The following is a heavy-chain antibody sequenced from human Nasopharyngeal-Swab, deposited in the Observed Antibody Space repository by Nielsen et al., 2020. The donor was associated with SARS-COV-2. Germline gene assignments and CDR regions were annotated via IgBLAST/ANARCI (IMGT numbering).Heavy chain of an antibody. CDR2: ISYDGSNK. CDR3: ARGPHSSRGYYGMDV. D-gene: IGHD6-13*01. CDR1: GFTFSSYG. J-gene: IGHJ6*02. V-gene: IGHV3-30*03. Sequence: GGSLRLSCAASGFTFSSYGMHWVRQAPGKGLEWVAVISYDGSNKYYADSVKGRFTISRDNSKNTLYLQMNSLRAEDTAVYYCARGPHSSRGYYGMDVWGQGTTVTVSS.